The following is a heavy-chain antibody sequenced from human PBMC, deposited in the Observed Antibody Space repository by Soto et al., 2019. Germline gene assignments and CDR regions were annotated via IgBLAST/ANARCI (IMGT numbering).Heavy chain of an antibody. CDR2: IYYSGTT. J-gene: IGHJ4*02. Sequence: PSETLSLTCTVSGGSIINYYWSWIRQPPGKGLEWIGYIYYSGTTSYNPSLRSRVTISVDTSKNQFSLKLSSVTAADTALYYCAREVPGAGHLDIWGQGALVTVSS. D-gene: IGHD2-2*01. CDR1: GGSIINYY. V-gene: IGHV4-59*01. CDR3: AREVPGAGHLDI.